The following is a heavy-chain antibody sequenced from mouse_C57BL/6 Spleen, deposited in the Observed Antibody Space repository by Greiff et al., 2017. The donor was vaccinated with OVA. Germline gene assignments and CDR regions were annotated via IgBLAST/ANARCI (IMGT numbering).Heavy chain of an antibody. CDR3: AREGDYGYDGFAY. D-gene: IGHD2-2*01. J-gene: IGHJ3*01. V-gene: IGHV5-16*01. CDR1: GFTFSDYY. CDR2: INYDGSST. Sequence: EVQVVESEGGLVQPGSSMKLSCTASGFTFSDYYMAWVRQVPEKGLEWVANINYDGSSTYYLDSLKSRFIISRDNAKNILYLQMSSLKSEDTATYYCAREGDYGYDGFAYWGQGTLVTVSA.